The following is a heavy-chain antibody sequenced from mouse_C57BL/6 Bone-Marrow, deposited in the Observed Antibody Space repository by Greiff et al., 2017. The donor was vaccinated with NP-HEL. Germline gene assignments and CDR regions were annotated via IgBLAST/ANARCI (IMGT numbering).Heavy chain of an antibody. CDR3: AIYDGYFSWFAY. CDR2: IWSGGST. D-gene: IGHD2-3*01. CDR1: GFSLTSYG. V-gene: IGHV2-2*01. Sequence: VQLQQSGPGLVQPSQSLSITCTVSGFSLTSYGVHWVRQSPGKGLEWLGVIWSGGSTDYTAAFISRLSISKDNSKSQVFFKMNSLQAADTAIYYCAIYDGYFSWFAYWGQGTLVTVSA. J-gene: IGHJ3*01.